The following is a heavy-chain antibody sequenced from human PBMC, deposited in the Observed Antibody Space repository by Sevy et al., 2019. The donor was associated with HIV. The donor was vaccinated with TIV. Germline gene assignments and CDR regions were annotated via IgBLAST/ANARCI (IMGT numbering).Heavy chain of an antibody. CDR2: IDPSDSYT. V-gene: IGHV5-10-1*01. CDR1: GHSYTSYW. Sequence: GESLKISCKDSGHSYTSYWISWVRQMPGKGLEWMGRIDPSDSYTNYSPSFQGHVTISAGKSISTAYLQWNSLKASDSAMYYCARRGYFDTSGYPDYWGQGTLVTVSS. CDR3: ARRGYFDTSGYPDY. J-gene: IGHJ4*02. D-gene: IGHD3-22*01.